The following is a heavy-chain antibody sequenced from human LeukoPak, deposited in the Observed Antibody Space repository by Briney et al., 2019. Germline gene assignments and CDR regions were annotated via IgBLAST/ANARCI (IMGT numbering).Heavy chain of an antibody. CDR3: ARVGHIVATILPDY. J-gene: IGHJ4*02. Sequence: SETLSLTCAVYGGSFSGYYWSWIRQPPGKGLEWIGEINHSGRTNYSPSLKSRVTISVDTSNNQFSLKPSSVTAADTAVYYCARVGHIVATILPDYWGQGTLVTVSS. CDR1: GGSFSGYY. D-gene: IGHD5-12*01. CDR2: INHSGRT. V-gene: IGHV4-34*01.